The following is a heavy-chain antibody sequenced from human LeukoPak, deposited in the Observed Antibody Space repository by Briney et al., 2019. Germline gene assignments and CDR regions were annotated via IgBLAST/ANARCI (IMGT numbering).Heavy chain of an antibody. V-gene: IGHV3-30*02. J-gene: IGHJ4*02. CDR1: GFTFSNYG. CDR3: TTDLPVIVVVPAATPGDY. D-gene: IGHD2-2*01. Sequence: GGSLRLSCAASGFTFSNYGMHWVRQAPGKGLEWVALISFDGSQKYYADSVKGRFTISRDNSKSTVYLQMNSLRVEDAAVYYCTTDLPVIVVVPAATPGDYWGQGTLVTVSS. CDR2: ISFDGSQK.